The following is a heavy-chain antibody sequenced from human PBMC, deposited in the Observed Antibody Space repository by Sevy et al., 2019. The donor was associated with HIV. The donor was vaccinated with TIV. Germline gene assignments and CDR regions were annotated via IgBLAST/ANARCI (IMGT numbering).Heavy chain of an antibody. CDR1: GFTFSSYW. CDR3: ARVRAYCSSTSCYPYYFDY. Sequence: GGSLRLSCAASGFTFSSYWMSWVHQAPGKGLEWVANIKQDGSEKYYVDSVKGRFTISRDNAKNSLYLQMNSLRAEDTAVYYCARVRAYCSSTSCYPYYFDYWGQGTLVTVSS. D-gene: IGHD2-2*01. CDR2: IKQDGSEK. J-gene: IGHJ4*02. V-gene: IGHV3-7*01.